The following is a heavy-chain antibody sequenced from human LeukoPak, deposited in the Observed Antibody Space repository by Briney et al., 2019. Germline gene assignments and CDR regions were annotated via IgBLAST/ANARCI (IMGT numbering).Heavy chain of an antibody. Sequence: RPSETLSLTCTVSGGSISSYYWSWIRQPPGKGLEWIGYIYYSGSTNYNPSLKSRVTISVDTSKNQFSLKLSSVTAADTAVYYCARLIGENYDILTGYYPSYYYYGMDVWDQGTTVTVSS. CDR2: IYYSGST. J-gene: IGHJ6*02. CDR1: GGSISSYY. V-gene: IGHV4-59*08. CDR3: ARLIGENYDILTGYYPSYYYYGMDV. D-gene: IGHD3-9*01.